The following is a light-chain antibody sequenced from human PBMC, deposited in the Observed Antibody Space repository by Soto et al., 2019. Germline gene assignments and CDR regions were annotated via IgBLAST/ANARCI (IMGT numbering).Light chain of an antibody. J-gene: IGLJ2*01. V-gene: IGLV2-14*03. CDR1: SSDIGGAKS. Sequence: QSALTQPASVSGSPGQSITISCTGTSSDIGGAKSVSWYQQHPGKAPKLLIFNVSHRPSGVSSRFSGSKSGNTASLTISGLQDEAEADYYCSSYTASSTRVFGGGTKVTVL. CDR2: NVS. CDR3: SSYTASSTRV.